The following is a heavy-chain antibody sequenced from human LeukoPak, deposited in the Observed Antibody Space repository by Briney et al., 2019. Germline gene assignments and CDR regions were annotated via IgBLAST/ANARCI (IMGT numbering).Heavy chain of an antibody. J-gene: IGHJ5*02. D-gene: IGHD3-10*01. CDR2: INHSGST. CDR1: GGSFSGYY. CDR3: ARGLRVLWFGELFAVPFDP. V-gene: IGHV4-34*01. Sequence: PSETLSLTSAVYGGSFSGYYWSWIRQPPGKGLEWIGEINHSGSTNYNPPLKSRVTISVDTSKNQSSLKLSSVTAADTAVYYCARGLRVLWFGELFAVPFDPWGQGTLVTVSS.